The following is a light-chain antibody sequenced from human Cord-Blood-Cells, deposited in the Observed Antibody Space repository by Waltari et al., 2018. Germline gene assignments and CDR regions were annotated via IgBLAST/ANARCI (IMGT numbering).Light chain of an antibody. J-gene: IGKJ1*01. Sequence: DIQMTQSPSSLSASVGDRVTITCQARQDISNYLNWYQQKPGKAPKLLIYDASNLETGVPSRFSGSGSGTDFTFTISSLQPEDIATSYCQQYDNLWTFGQGTKVEIK. V-gene: IGKV1-33*01. CDR1: QDISNY. CDR2: DAS. CDR3: QQYDNLWT.